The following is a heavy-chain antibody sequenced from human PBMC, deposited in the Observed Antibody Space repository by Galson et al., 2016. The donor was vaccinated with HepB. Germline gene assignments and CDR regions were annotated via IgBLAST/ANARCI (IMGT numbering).Heavy chain of an antibody. CDR3: ARAVVPAAPVIWLDPWGPGTMPTETSKRTANMEIGSLRSGDTAVYFGARAVVPAAPVIWLDP. CDR1: GYTFSDSD. D-gene: IGHD2-2*01. J-gene: IGHJ5*02. CDR2: MNPKSGQT. Sequence: SVKVSCKASGYTFSDSDINWVRQAPGQGLEWLGWMNPKSGQTAYAQKLQGRVTMTTDTSISTAYMEISSLTSEDTAVYFCARAVVPAAPVIWLDPWGPGTMPTETSKRTANMEIGSLRSGDTAVYFGARAVVPAAPVIWLDPWGQGTLVTVSS. V-gene: IGHV1-8*02.